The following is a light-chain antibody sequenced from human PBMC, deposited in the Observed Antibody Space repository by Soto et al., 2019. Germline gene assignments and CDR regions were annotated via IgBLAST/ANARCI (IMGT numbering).Light chain of an antibody. J-gene: IGKJ5*01. V-gene: IGKV3-20*01. CDR2: GAS. CDR3: QQYGNSPPSIT. CDR1: QSVSSSY. Sequence: EIVLTQSPGTLSLSVGERATLSCRASQSVSSSYLAWHQQKPGQAPRLLIYGASSRATGIPDRFSGSGSGTDFTLTISRLEPEDFAVYYCQQYGNSPPSITFGQGTRLEIK.